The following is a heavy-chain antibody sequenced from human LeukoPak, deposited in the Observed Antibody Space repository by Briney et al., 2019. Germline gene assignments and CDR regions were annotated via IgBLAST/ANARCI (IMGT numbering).Heavy chain of an antibody. J-gene: IGHJ5*02. CDR2: INHSGST. CDR3: ARHPPRCSGGSCYSNWFDP. D-gene: IGHD2-15*01. CDR1: GGPFSGYY. V-gene: IGHV4-34*01. Sequence: SETLSLTCAVYGGPFSGYYWSWIRQPPGKGLEWIGEINHSGSTNYNPSLKSRVTISVDTSKNQSSLKLSSVTAADTAVYYCARHPPRCSGGSCYSNWFDPWGQGTLVTVSS.